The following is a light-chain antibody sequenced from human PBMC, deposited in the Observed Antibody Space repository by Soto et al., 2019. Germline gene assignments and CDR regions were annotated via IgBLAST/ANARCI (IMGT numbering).Light chain of an antibody. CDR3: QQRDSWPIT. Sequence: MTQSPSSLSASVGDRVTITCRASQSVSSNLAWYQQKPGQAPRLLIYGASTRAAGIPARFSGSGSGTEFTLTISSLQSEDFAVYYCQQRDSWPITFGQGTRLEIK. CDR1: QSVSSN. V-gene: IGKV3-15*01. J-gene: IGKJ5*01. CDR2: GAS.